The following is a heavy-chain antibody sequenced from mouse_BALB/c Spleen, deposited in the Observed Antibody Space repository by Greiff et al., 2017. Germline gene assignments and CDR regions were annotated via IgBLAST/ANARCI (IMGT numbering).Heavy chain of an antibody. D-gene: IGHD2-4*01. CDR2: IWGDGST. J-gene: IGHJ3*01. CDR3: ARDGGLRRAWFAY. V-gene: IGHV2-6-7*01. Sequence: VQRVESGPGLVAPSQSLSITCTVSGFSLTGYGVNWVRQPPGKGLEWLGMIWGDGSTDYNSALKSRLSISKDNSKSQVFLKMNSLQTDDTARYYCARDGGLRRAWFAYWGQGTLVTVSA. CDR1: GFSLTGYG.